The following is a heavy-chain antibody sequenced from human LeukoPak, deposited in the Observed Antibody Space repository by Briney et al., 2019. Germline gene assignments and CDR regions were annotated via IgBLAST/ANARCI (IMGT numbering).Heavy chain of an antibody. Sequence: PSETLSLTCAVYGGSFSGYYWSWIRQPPGKGLEWIGEINHSGSTNYNPSLKSRVTISVDTSKNQFSLQLSSVTAADTAVYYCARHEFASPFDSWGQGTLVTVSS. CDR2: INHSGST. J-gene: IGHJ4*02. D-gene: IGHD2-21*01. V-gene: IGHV4-34*01. CDR3: ARHEFASPFDS. CDR1: GGSFSGYY.